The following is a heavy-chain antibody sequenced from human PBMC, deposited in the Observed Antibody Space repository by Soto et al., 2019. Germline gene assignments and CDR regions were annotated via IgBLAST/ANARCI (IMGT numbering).Heavy chain of an antibody. CDR2: IYYSGST. D-gene: IGHD6-13*01. V-gene: IGHV4-39*01. J-gene: IGHJ6*02. Sequence: QLQLQESGPGLVKPSETLSLTCTVSGGSISSSSYYWGWIRQPPGKGLEWIGSIYYSGSTYYNPSLQSRVTISVDTSKNQFSLKLSSVTAADPAVYYCASQQLVHYYYGMDVWGQGTTVTVSS. CDR3: ASQQLVHYYYGMDV. CDR1: GGSISSSSYY.